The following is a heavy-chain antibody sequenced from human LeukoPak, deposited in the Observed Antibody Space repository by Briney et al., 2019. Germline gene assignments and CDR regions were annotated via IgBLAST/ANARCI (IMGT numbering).Heavy chain of an antibody. V-gene: IGHV4-61*02. D-gene: IGHD6-13*01. Sequence: PSETLSLTCTVSGGSISSSSHYWGWIRQPPGKALEWIGRIYTSGSTNYNPSLKSRVTISVDTSKNQFSLKLSSVTAADTAVYYCARWGLIAAAGTGWFDPWGQGTLVTVSS. CDR2: IYTSGST. J-gene: IGHJ5*02. CDR3: ARWGLIAAAGTGWFDP. CDR1: GGSISSSSHY.